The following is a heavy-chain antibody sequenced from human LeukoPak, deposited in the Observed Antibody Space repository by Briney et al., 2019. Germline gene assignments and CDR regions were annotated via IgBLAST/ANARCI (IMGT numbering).Heavy chain of an antibody. CDR1: GGSISSGGYS. J-gene: IGHJ3*02. CDR3: AREGRASRHAFDI. CDR2: IYHSGST. Sequence: SETLSLTCAVSGGSISSGGYSWSRIRQPPGTGLEWIGYIYHSGSTYYNPSLKSRVTISVDRSKNQFSLKLSSVTAADTAVYYCAREGRASRHAFDIWGQGTMVTVSS. V-gene: IGHV4-30-2*01. D-gene: IGHD2-2*01.